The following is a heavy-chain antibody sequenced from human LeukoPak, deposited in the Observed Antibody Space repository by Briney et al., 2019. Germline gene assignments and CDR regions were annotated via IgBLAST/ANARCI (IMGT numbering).Heavy chain of an antibody. CDR1: GLSFDEYA. CDR3: TKDRHCTTTSCPFDY. V-gene: IGHV3-43*02. CDR2: ISGDGRST. Sequence: PGGSLRLSCAASGLSFDEYAMHWVRQAPGKGLEWVSLISGDGRSTYYADSVKGRFTISRDNSKNSLYLQMNSLKTEDTALYYCTKDRHCTTTSCPFDYWGQGTLVTVSS. D-gene: IGHD2-2*01. J-gene: IGHJ4*02.